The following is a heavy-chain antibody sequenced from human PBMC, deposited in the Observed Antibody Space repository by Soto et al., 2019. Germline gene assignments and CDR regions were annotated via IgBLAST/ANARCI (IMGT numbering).Heavy chain of an antibody. CDR3: ARLSVADWFAP. D-gene: IGHD2-15*01. V-gene: IGHV4-59*01. Sequence: SETLSLTCTVSGGSISSDYWTWVRQPPGKGLEWIGYRYYSGTAKYNSSLKSRVTISVDTSKNQFYLKLSSVPVADTALYYCARLSVADWFAPWGQGIQVTVSS. J-gene: IGHJ5*02. CDR2: RYYSGTA. CDR1: GGSISSDY.